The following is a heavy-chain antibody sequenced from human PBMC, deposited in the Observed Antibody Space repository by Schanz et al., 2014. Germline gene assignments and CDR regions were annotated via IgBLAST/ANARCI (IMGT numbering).Heavy chain of an antibody. CDR3: ARLDPYCRSGTCSRAFDF. CDR1: GFTFSSYG. V-gene: IGHV3-33*08. Sequence: QVQLVESGGGVVQPGGSLRLSCVASGFTFSSYGMHWVRQAPGKGLEWVAVIWYDGSNKYYADSVKGRFTISRDSSKNTLFLQMNSLRTEDTAVYYCARLDPYCRSGTCSRAFDFWGQGTLVTVSS. D-gene: IGHD2-15*01. CDR2: IWYDGSNK. J-gene: IGHJ4*02.